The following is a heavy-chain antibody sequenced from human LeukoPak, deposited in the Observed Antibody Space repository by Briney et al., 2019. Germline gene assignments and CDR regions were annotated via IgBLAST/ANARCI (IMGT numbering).Heavy chain of an antibody. Sequence: PSETLSLTCTVSGGSISSYYWSWFRQPPGKGLEWIGYIYYSGSTNYNPSLKSRVTISVDTSKNQFSLKLSSVTAADTAVYYCARSLSSGMFDYWGQGTLVTVSS. J-gene: IGHJ4*02. CDR2: IYYSGST. D-gene: IGHD3-22*01. V-gene: IGHV4-59*01. CDR3: ARSLSSGMFDY. CDR1: GGSISSYY.